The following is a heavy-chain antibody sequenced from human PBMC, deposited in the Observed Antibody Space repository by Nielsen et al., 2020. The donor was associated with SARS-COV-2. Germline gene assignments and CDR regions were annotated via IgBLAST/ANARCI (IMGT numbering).Heavy chain of an antibody. D-gene: IGHD6-19*01. CDR2: ISWNSGSI. J-gene: IGHJ4*02. CDR1: GFTFDDYA. Sequence: GESLNISCAASGFTFDDYAMHWVRQAPGKGLEWVSGISWNSGSIGYADSVKGRFTISRDNAKNSLYLQMNSLRAEDTALYYCAKDGHSSGWYGAPDYWGQGTLVTVSS. CDR3: AKDGHSSGWYGAPDY. V-gene: IGHV3-9*01.